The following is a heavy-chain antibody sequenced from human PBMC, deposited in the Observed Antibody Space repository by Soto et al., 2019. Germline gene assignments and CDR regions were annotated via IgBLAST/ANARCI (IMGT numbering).Heavy chain of an antibody. CDR2: MNPNSGNT. D-gene: IGHD3-3*01. V-gene: IGHV1-8*01. J-gene: IGHJ6*03. CDR3: ARRTFNYYDFWSGPDYYYYMDV. CDR1: GYTFTSYD. Sequence: ASVKVSCKASGYTFTSYDINWVRQATGQGLEWMGRMNPNSGNTGYAQKFQGRVTMTRNTSISTAYMELSSLRSEDTAVYYCARRTFNYYDFWSGPDYYYYMDVWGKGTTVTVSS.